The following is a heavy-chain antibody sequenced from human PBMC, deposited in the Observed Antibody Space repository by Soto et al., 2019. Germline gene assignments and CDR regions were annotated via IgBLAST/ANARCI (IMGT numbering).Heavy chain of an antibody. CDR2: IIPIFGTA. V-gene: IGHV1-69*01. J-gene: IGHJ6*02. CDR3: ARAIRTRSGWPNYYYYGMDV. D-gene: IGHD6-19*01. CDR1: GGTFSSYA. Sequence: QVQLVQSGAEVKKPGSSVKVSCKASGGTFSSYAISWVRQAPGQGLEWMGGIIPIFGTANYAQKFQGRVTITADESTSTAYMELSSLRSEDTAVYYCARAIRTRSGWPNYYYYGMDVWGQGTTVTVSS.